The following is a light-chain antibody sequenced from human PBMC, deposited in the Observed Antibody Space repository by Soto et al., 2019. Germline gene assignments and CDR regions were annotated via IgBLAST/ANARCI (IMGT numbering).Light chain of an antibody. CDR2: PTS. Sequence: EIVLTQSPGTLSLSPGERATLSCRASQSVSSSSLAWYQQKPGQAPRLLIYPTSSRSTGIPDRFSGSGSGTDFTLTIRRLEPEDFAVYYCQQSDVSPTWTFGEGTKVEIK. V-gene: IGKV3-20*01. CDR3: QQSDVSPTWT. CDR1: QSVSSSS. J-gene: IGKJ1*01.